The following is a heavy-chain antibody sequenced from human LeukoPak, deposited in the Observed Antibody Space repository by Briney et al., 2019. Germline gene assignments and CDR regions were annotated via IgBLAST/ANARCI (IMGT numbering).Heavy chain of an antibody. V-gene: IGHV1-69*13. J-gene: IGHJ4*02. CDR1: GGTFSSYA. D-gene: IGHD4-17*01. CDR2: IIPIFGTA. Sequence: ASVKVSCKASGGTFSSYAISWVRQAPGQGLEWMGGIIPIFGTANYAQKFQGRVTITADESTSTAYMELSSPRSEDTAVYYCARGYYGDYNAPVDYWGQGTLVTVSS. CDR3: ARGYYGDYNAPVDY.